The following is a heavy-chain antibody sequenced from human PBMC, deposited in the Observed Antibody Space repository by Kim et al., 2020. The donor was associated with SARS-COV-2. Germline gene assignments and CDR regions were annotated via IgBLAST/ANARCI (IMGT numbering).Heavy chain of an antibody. Sequence: YADSVKCRFTISRDNSKNTLYLKMNSLRAEDTAVYYCAKVSRDTNAFDIWGQGTMVTVSS. CDR3: AKVSRDTNAFDI. D-gene: IGHD3-3*01. V-gene: IGHV3-23*01. J-gene: IGHJ3*02.